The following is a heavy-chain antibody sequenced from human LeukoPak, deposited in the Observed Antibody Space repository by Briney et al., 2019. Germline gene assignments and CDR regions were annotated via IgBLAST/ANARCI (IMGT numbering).Heavy chain of an antibody. J-gene: IGHJ4*02. CDR3: ARACGGASCYDTPDLDC. D-gene: IGHD2-2*01. Sequence: SXISESSNTIHYAESVKGRFTISRDNARRSLYLQMNSLRAEDTGVYYCARACGGASCYDTPDLDCWGQGTLVTVAS. V-gene: IGHV3-48*01. CDR2: ISESSNTI.